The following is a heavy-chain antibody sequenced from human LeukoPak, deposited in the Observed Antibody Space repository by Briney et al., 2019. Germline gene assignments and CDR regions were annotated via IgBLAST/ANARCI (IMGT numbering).Heavy chain of an antibody. V-gene: IGHV1-24*01. D-gene: IGHD3-22*01. J-gene: IGHJ6*02. CDR1: GYTLTELS. CDR2: FDPEDGET. CDR3: ATGYYDSSGYYPHYYYYGMDV. Sequence: GASVKVSCKVSGYTLTELSMHWVRQAPGKGLEWMGGFDPEDGETIYAQKFQGRVTMTEDTSTDTACMELSSLRSEDTAVYYCATGYYDSSGYYPHYYYYGMDVWGQGTTVTVSS.